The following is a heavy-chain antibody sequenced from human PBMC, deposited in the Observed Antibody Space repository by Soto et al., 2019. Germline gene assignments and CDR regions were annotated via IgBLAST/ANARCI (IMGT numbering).Heavy chain of an antibody. CDR3: ARGLRTTVLVWLDY. V-gene: IGHV4-34*01. D-gene: IGHD4-17*01. J-gene: IGHJ4*02. Sequence: SETLSLTCAVYGGSFSGYYWSWIRQPPGKGLEWIGEINHSGSTNYNPSLKSRVTISVDTSKNQFSLKLSSVTAADTAVYYCARGLRTTVLVWLDYWGQGTLVTVSS. CDR1: GGSFSGYY. CDR2: INHSGST.